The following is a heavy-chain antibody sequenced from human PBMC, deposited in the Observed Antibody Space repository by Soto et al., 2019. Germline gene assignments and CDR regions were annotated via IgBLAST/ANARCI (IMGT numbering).Heavy chain of an antibody. J-gene: IGHJ4*02. D-gene: IGHD3-16*02. CDR1: GYTFTGYY. CDR2: INPNSGGT. Sequence: ASVKVSCKASGYTFTGYYMHWVRQAPGQGLEWMGWINPNSGGTNYAQKFQGWVTMTRDTSISTAYMELSRLRSDDTAVYYCARDGYDYVWGSYRYTYFDYWGQGTLVTVSS. V-gene: IGHV1-2*04. CDR3: ARDGYDYVWGSYRYTYFDY.